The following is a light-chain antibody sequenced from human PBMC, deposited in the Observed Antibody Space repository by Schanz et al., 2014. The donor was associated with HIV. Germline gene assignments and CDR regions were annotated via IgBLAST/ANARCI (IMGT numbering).Light chain of an antibody. J-gene: IGKJ4*01. Sequence: EIVLTQSPATQSLSPGERATLSCRASQSVSSYLAWYQQKPGQAPRLLIYDASNRATGIPARFSGSGSGTDFNITISSLQPEDVATYYCQELNSFGGGTKVEIK. CDR1: QSVSSY. CDR2: DAS. V-gene: IGKV3-11*01. CDR3: QELNS.